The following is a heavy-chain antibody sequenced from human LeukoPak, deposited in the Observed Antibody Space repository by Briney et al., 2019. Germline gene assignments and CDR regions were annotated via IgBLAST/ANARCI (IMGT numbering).Heavy chain of an antibody. V-gene: IGHV1-2*02. CDR3: ARLITDDAFDI. CDR1: GYTFTGHY. CDR2: INPTSGDT. Sequence: ASVKVSCKASGYTFTGHYMHWVRQAPGQGLEWMGWINPTSGDTYSAQKFRGRVTMTTDTSISTAYMELSRLRSDDTAVYYCARLITDDAFDIWGQGTMVTVSS. D-gene: IGHD1-14*01. J-gene: IGHJ3*02.